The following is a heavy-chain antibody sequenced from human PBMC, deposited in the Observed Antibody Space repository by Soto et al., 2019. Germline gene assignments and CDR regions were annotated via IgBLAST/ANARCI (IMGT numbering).Heavy chain of an antibody. CDR2: IIPIFGTA. D-gene: IGHD4-17*01. J-gene: IGHJ4*02. CDR1: GGTFSSYA. Sequence: QVQLVQSGAEVKKPGSSVKVSCKASGGTFSSYAISWVRQAPGQGLEWMGGIIPIFGTANYAQKFQGRVTITADKSTSTAFMELSSLRSEDTAVYYCASRFTVTTLEIFDYWGQGTLVTVSS. V-gene: IGHV1-69*06. CDR3: ASRFTVTTLEIFDY.